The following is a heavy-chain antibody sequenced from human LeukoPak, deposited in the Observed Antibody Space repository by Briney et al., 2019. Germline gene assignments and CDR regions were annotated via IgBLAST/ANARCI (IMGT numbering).Heavy chain of an antibody. CDR1: GFAFTNAW. Sequence: GGSLRLSCAASGFAFTNAWLNWVRQASGKGLEWVANIKQDGSEKYYVDSVKGRFTISRDNAKNSLYLQMNSLRAEDTAVYYCARRLDAFDIWGQGTMVTVSS. CDR3: ARRLDAFDI. CDR2: IKQDGSEK. J-gene: IGHJ3*02. V-gene: IGHV3-7*01.